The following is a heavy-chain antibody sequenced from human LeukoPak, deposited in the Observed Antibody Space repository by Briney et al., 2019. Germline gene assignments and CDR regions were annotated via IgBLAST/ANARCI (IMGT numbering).Heavy chain of an antibody. CDR2: IYYSGST. Sequence: PSQTLSLTCTVSGGSMSPYHWGWIRQPPGKGLEWTGYIYYSGSTNYNPSLKSRVTISVDTSKNQFSLKLSSVTAADTAVYYCARGGRTVTLYYFDYWGQGTLVTVSS. D-gene: IGHD4-17*01. CDR3: ARGGRTVTLYYFDY. CDR1: GGSMSPYH. V-gene: IGHV4-59*12. J-gene: IGHJ4*02.